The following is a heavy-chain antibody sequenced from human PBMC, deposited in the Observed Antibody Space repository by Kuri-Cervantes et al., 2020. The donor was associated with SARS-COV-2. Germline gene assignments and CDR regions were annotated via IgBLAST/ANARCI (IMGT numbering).Heavy chain of an antibody. CDR2: IWYDGSNK. CDR3: ARDPPHGTDYGGSMDV. D-gene: IGHD4-23*01. V-gene: IGHV3-33*01. Sequence: GESLKISCAASGFTLSSYGMHWVRQAPGKGLEWVAVIWYDGSNKYYADSVKGRFTISRDNSKDTLYLQMNSLRAEDTAVYYCARDPPHGTDYGGSMDVWGQGTTVTVSS. J-gene: IGHJ6*02. CDR1: GFTLSSYG.